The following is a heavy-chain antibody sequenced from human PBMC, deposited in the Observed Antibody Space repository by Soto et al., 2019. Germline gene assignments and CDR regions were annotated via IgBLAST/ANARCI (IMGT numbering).Heavy chain of an antibody. D-gene: IGHD3-10*01. CDR3: ARNRLRQYYYGMDV. Sequence: PGESLKISCEASGYMFPIYHISWVRQMPGKGLEWVGKIDPSDSRTMYRPSSRARITISVDKSINTAYLEWGRLKASDTAMYYCARNRLRQYYYGMDVWGQGTTVTVSS. CDR2: IDPSDSRT. V-gene: IGHV5-10-1*01. J-gene: IGHJ6*02. CDR1: GYMFPIYH.